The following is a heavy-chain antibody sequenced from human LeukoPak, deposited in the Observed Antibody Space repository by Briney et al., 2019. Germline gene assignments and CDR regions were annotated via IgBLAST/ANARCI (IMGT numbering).Heavy chain of an antibody. V-gene: IGHV3-23*01. D-gene: IGHD7-27*01. J-gene: IGHJ4*02. CDR3: AKERWGSADFWDH. CDR1: GFTLSRYG. CDR2: IRDRGGST. Sequence: GGSLRLSCAASGFTLSRYGMAWVCQAQGQGLEWVSGIRDRGGSTYYAHFVKGRFTIYRDNYKNTLYLQMKSLRAEDTAVYYCAKERWGSADFWDHWGQGTRVTVSS.